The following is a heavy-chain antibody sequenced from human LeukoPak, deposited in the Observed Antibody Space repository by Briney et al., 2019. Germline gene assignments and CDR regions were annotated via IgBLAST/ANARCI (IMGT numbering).Heavy chain of an antibody. CDR1: GYTFTSYD. CDR2: MNPNSGDT. J-gene: IGHJ4*02. CDR3: ARNTPNYGDFDF. D-gene: IGHD4-17*01. Sequence: ASVKVSCKASGYTFTSYDFNWVRQAPGQGLEWLGWMNPNSGDTGYAQRFQGRVSMTRDTSITTAYMELSSLRSDDTAIYYCARNTPNYGDFDFWGQGTLVTVPS. V-gene: IGHV1-8*01.